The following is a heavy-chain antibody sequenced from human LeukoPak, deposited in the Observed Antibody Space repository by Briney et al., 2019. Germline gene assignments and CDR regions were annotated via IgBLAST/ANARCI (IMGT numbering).Heavy chain of an antibody. CDR1: GGTFSSYT. J-gene: IGHJ4*02. CDR3: ASTDRDYPDY. D-gene: IGHD4-17*01. V-gene: IGHV1-69*02. CDR2: IIPILGIA. Sequence: SVKVSCKASGGTFSSYTISWGRQAPGEGVVWMGRIIPILGIANYAQKLQGRVTITADKSTITAYMELSSLRSEDTAVYYCASTDRDYPDYWGQGTLVTVSS.